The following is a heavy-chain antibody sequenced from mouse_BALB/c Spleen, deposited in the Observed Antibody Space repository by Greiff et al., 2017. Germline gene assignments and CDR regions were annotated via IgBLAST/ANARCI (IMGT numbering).Heavy chain of an antibody. CDR2: IWAGGST. CDR1: GFSLTSYG. V-gene: IGHV2-9*02. D-gene: IGHD1-1*01. Sequence: VQLKESGPGLVAPSQSLSITCTVSGFSLTSYGVHWVRQPPGKGLEWLGVIWAGGSTNYNSALMSRLSISKDNSKSQVFLKMNSLQTDDTAMYYCARDRNYGSSYAFAYWGQGTLVTVSA. CDR3: ARDRNYGSSYAFAY. J-gene: IGHJ3*01.